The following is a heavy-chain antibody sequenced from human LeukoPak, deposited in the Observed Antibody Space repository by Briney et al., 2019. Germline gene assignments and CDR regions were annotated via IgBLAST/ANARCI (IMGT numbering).Heavy chain of an antibody. CDR2: INHSGST. Sequence: SETLSLTCAVYGGSFSGYYWSWIRQPPGKGLEWIGEINHSGSTNYNPSLKSRVTISVDTSKNQFSLNLSSVTAADTAVYYCARGTVDTAMSFDPWGQGTLVTVSS. V-gene: IGHV4-34*01. CDR3: ARGTVDTAMSFDP. J-gene: IGHJ5*02. CDR1: GGSFSGYY. D-gene: IGHD5-18*01.